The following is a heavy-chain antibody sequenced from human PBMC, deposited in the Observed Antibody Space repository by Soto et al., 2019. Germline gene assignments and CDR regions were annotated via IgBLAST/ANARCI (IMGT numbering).Heavy chain of an antibody. V-gene: IGHV4-31*03. CDR2: IYNSATT. CDR3: AREPISTPRGVTQVDP. D-gene: IGHD3-10*01. Sequence: SETLSLTCNVSGAPISSGGFYWSWIRQHPGKCPEWMGYIYNSATTFYNPSLGSRVTMSLDAAKNHFSLELRSVTVADTAVYYCAREPISTPRGVTQVDPWGQGTQGNVAS. J-gene: IGHJ5*02. CDR1: GAPISSGGFY.